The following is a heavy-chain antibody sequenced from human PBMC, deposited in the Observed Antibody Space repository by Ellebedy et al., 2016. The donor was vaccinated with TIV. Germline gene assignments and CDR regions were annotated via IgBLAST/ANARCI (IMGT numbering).Heavy chain of an antibody. CDR2: IYYSGST. D-gene: IGHD1-26*01. CDR1: GGSISSGGYY. V-gene: IGHV4-31*03. J-gene: IGHJ4*02. Sequence: SETLSLTCTVSGGSISSGGYYWSWIRQHPGKGLEWIGYIYYSGSTYYNPSLKRRVTISVDTSKNQFSLKLSSVTAADTAVYYCARDDSRSQGYYFDYWGQGTLVTVSS. CDR3: ARDDSRSQGYYFDY.